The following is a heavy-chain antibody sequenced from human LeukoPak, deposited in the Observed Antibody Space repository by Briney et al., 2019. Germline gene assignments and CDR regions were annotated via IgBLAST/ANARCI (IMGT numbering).Heavy chain of an antibody. D-gene: IGHD3-10*01. V-gene: IGHV3-21*01. CDR3: ARAMVRGRDYFDY. Sequence: GGSLRLSCAASGFTFSSYSVHWVRQAPGKGLEWVSSISSSSSYIYYADSVKGRFTISRDNAKNSLYLQMNSLRAEDTAVYYCARAMVRGRDYFDYWGQGTLVTVSS. CDR1: GFTFSSYS. J-gene: IGHJ4*02. CDR2: ISSSSSYI.